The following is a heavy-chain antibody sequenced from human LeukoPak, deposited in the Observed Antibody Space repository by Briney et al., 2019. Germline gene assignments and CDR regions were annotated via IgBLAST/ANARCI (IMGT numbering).Heavy chain of an antibody. V-gene: IGHV3-48*03. CDR2: ISSGSTI. D-gene: IGHD3-22*01. J-gene: IGHJ6*03. Sequence: GGSLRLSCAASGFTFSSYAMSWVRQAPGKGLEWISYISSGSTIYYADSVKGRFTISRDNAKNSLYLQMNSLRAEDTAVYYCARVEYYYDSSGIYYYYYMDVWGKGTTVTVSS. CDR1: GFTFSSYA. CDR3: ARVEYYYDSSGIYYYYYMDV.